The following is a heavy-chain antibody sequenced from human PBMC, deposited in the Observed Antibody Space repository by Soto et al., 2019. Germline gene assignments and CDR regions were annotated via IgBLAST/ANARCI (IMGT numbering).Heavy chain of an antibody. V-gene: IGHV4-39*01. D-gene: IGHD2-8*01. CDR3: ARSHYTYGLLIDY. CDR2: VYSTGST. Sequence: SETLALTCSVSGDSITTNAYHWGWILQPPGKGLQWIGNVYSTGSTFSHPSLTSRVFISVDTSKNKFSLRLTSVTAADTAVYYCARSHYTYGLLIDYWGPGIMVTVSS. J-gene: IGHJ4*02. CDR1: GDSITTNAYH.